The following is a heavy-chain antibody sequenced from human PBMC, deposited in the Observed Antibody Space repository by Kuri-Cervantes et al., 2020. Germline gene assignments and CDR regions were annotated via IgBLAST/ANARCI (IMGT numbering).Heavy chain of an antibody. V-gene: IGHV4-4*02. Sequence: SCAVSGDSISTSNWWTWVRQSPEKGLEWIGSIYYSGSTYYNPSLKSRVTISVDTSKNQFSLKLSSVTAADTAVYYCARDSDGDYGKYYYYYGMDVWGQGTTVTVSS. CDR2: IYYSGST. D-gene: IGHD4-17*01. CDR3: ARDSDGDYGKYYYYYGMDV. CDR1: GDSISTSNW. J-gene: IGHJ6*02.